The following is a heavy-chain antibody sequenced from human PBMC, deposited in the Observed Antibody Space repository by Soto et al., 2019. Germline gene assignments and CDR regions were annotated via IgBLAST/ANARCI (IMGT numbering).Heavy chain of an antibody. V-gene: IGHV1-69*13. CDR2: IIPIFGTA. D-gene: IGHD5-18*01. J-gene: IGHJ4*02. CDR3: ARGIQPWSYRAHFDY. CDR1: GGTFSSYA. Sequence: GASVKVSCKASGGTFSSYAISWVRQAPGQGLEWMGGIIPIFGTANYAQKFQGRVTITADESTSTAYMELSSLRSEDTAVYYCARGIQPWSYRAHFDYWGQGTLVTVSS.